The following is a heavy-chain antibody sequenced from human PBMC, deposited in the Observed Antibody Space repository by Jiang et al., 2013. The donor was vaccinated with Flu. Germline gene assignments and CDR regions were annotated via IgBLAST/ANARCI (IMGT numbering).Heavy chain of an antibody. CDR2: IIPIFGTA. V-gene: IGHV1-69*05. J-gene: IGHJ5*02. CDR3: ARGTLEWETMVVLGWFDP. Sequence: SGAEVKKPGSSVNVSCKASGGALSRYAISWVRQAPGQGLEWMGGIIPIFGTANYAQKFQGRVTMTRDTSTRTVYMELSSLRSEDTAVYYCARGTLEWETMVVLGWFDPWGQGTLVTVSS. CDR1: GGALSRYA. D-gene: IGHD3-10*01.